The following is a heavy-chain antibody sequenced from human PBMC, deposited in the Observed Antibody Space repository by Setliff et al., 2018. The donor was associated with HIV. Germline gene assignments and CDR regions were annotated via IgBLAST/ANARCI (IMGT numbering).Heavy chain of an antibody. D-gene: IGHD3-16*02. CDR3: ARLTGRYRNSPVGAFDI. V-gene: IGHV1-69*10. Sequence: VASVKVSCKASGDTFSSYAISWVRQAPGQGLEWMGGIIPILGIANYAQKFQDRVTITADKSTDTAYMELSSLRSDDTAVYYCARLTGRYRNSPVGAFDIWGQGTMVT. J-gene: IGHJ3*02. CDR2: IIPILGIA. CDR1: GDTFSSYA.